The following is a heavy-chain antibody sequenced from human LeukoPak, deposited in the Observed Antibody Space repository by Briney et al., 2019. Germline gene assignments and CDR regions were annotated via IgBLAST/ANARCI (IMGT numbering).Heavy chain of an antibody. D-gene: IGHD6-19*01. CDR1: GFTFSSYS. J-gene: IGHJ4*02. CDR2: ISSSSSYI. V-gene: IGHV3-21*01. CDR3: ARDRSRGIAVAGTGDYFDY. Sequence: PGGSLRLSCAASGFTFSSYSMNWVRQAPGKGLEWVSSISSSSSYIYYADSVKGRYTISRDNVKNSLYLQMNSLRAKDTAVYYCARDRSRGIAVAGTGDYFDYWGQGTLVTVSS.